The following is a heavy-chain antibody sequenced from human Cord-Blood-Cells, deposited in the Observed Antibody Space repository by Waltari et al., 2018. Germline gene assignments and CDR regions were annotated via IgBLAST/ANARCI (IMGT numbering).Heavy chain of an antibody. Sequence: EVQLLESGGGLVQPGGSLRLSCAASGFTFSSYAMSWVRQAPGKGLEWVSAISGSGGSTYCADSVKGRFTISRDNSKNTLYLQMNSLRAEDTAVYYCALTMVRGVIVYWGQGTLVTVSS. CDR3: ALTMVRGVIVY. CDR1: GFTFSSYA. J-gene: IGHJ4*02. V-gene: IGHV3-23*01. D-gene: IGHD3-10*01. CDR2: ISGSGGST.